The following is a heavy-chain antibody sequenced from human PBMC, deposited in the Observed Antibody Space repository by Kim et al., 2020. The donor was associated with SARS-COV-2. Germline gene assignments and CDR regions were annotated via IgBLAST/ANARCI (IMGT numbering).Heavy chain of an antibody. CDR3: AREHYYDSSGYPYYFDY. J-gene: IGHJ4*02. D-gene: IGHD3-22*01. Sequence: VKGRFTISRDNAKNSLYLQMNSLRDEDTAVYYCAREHYYDSSGYPYYFDYWGQGTLVTVSS. V-gene: IGHV3-48*02.